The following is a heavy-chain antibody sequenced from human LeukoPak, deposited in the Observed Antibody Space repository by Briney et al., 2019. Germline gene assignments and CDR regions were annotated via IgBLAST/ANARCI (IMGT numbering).Heavy chain of an antibody. CDR1: GGSLSGYY. CDR2: INHSGST. CDR3: ARGRRAYYYYYYYMDV. J-gene: IGHJ6*03. Sequence: SETLSLTCAVYGGSLSGYYWSWIRQPPGKGLEWIGEINHSGSTNYNPSLKSRVTISVDTSKNQFSLKLSSVTAADTAVYYCARGRRAYYYYYYYMDVWGKGTTVTISS. V-gene: IGHV4-34*01.